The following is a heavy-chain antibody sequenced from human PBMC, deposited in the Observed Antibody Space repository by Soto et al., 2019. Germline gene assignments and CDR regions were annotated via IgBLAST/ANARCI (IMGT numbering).Heavy chain of an antibody. J-gene: IGHJ5*02. CDR3: AREIVTAGGNNYFDP. V-gene: IGHV4-4*02. D-gene: IGHD2-21*02. CDR1: GGTVASSHW. CDR2: VYHTGDA. Sequence: SETLSLTCGVSGGTVASSHWWSWVRQSPGRGLEWIGNVYHTGDANFNPSLQSRVTFSVDKSNNQFSLRLTSVTAADTAVYFCAREIVTAGGNNYFDPWGPGTLVTVSS.